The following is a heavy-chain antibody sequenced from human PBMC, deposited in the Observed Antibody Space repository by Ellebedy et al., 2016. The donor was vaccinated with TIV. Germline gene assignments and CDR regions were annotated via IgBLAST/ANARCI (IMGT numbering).Heavy chain of an antibody. J-gene: IGHJ4*02. V-gene: IGHV3-30*18. CDR3: AKGYSYGDY. CDR2: ISFDGSDK. CDR1: GFIFSRYA. D-gene: IGHD5-18*01. Sequence: GESLKISCAASGFIFSRYAMSWVRQAPGKGLEWVAVISFDGSDKYYADSVKGRFTISRDNSKNTLYLQLNSLRAEDTAVYYCAKGYSYGDYWGQGTLVTVSS.